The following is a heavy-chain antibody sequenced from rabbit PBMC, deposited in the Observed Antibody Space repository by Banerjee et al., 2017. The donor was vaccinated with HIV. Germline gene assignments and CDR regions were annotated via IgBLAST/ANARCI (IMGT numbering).Heavy chain of an antibody. Sequence: QSLEESGGDLVQPEGSLTLTCTASGFSFSSGYYMCWVRQAPGKGLEGIACIYVGSSGSTYYANWAKGRFTISKTSSTTVTLQMTSLTAADTATYFCARDAGYAGSNLWGQGTLVTVS. D-gene: IGHD4-2*01. CDR1: GFSFSSGYY. V-gene: IGHV1S40*01. CDR3: ARDAGYAGSNL. CDR2: IYVGSSGST. J-gene: IGHJ4*01.